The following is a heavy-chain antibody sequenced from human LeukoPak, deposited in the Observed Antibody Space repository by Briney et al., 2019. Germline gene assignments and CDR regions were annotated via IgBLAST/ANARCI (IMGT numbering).Heavy chain of an antibody. Sequence: GASAKVSCKASGGTFSSYAISWVRQAPGQGLEWMGGIIPIFGTANYAQKFQGRVTITADESTSTAYMELSSLRSEDTAVYYCAREGATVTTGDYYYYMDVWGKGTTVTVSS. CDR2: IIPIFGTA. CDR1: GGTFSSYA. CDR3: AREGATVTTGDYYYYMDV. J-gene: IGHJ6*03. V-gene: IGHV1-69*13. D-gene: IGHD4-17*01.